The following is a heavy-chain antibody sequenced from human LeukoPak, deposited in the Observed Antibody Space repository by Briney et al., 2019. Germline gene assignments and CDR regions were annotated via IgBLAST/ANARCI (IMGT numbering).Heavy chain of an antibody. CDR3: ARAGYSSNWYRNYYYYYMDV. D-gene: IGHD6-13*01. CDR1: GFTFSSYW. CDR2: INQDGSEK. V-gene: IGHV3-7*04. J-gene: IGHJ6*03. Sequence: GGSLRLSCAASGFTFSSYWMSWVRQAPGKGLEWVANINQDGSEKYYVDSVKGRFTISRDNAKNSLYLQMNSLRAEDTAVYYCARAGYSSNWYRNYYYYYMDVWGKGPTVTVSS.